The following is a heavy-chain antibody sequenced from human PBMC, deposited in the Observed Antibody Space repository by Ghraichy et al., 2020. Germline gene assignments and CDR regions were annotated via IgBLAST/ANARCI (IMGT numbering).Heavy chain of an antibody. CDR2: INHSGST. CDR3: ARAGSSPWWSAPSSGFDL. V-gene: IGHV4-34*01. CDR1: GGSFSGYY. D-gene: IGHD2-2*01. J-gene: IGHJ2*01. Sequence: SETLSLTCAVYGGSFSGYYWSWIRQPPGKGLEWIGEINHSGSTNYNPSLKSRVTISVDTSKNQFSLKLSSVTAADTAVYYCARAGSSPWWSAPSSGFDLWGRGTLVTVSS.